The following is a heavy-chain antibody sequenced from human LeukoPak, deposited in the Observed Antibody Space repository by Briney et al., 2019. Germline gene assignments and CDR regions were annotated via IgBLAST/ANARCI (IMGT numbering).Heavy chain of an antibody. CDR1: GGSFSGYY. V-gene: IGHV4-34*01. Sequence: PSETLSLTCAVYGGSFSGYYWSWIRQPPGKGLEWIGEINHSGSTNYNPSLKSRVTISVDTSKNQFSLKLSSVTAADTAVYYCAGGHRPRWFDPWGQGTLVTVSS. D-gene: IGHD6-6*01. J-gene: IGHJ5*02. CDR2: INHSGST. CDR3: AGGHRPRWFDP.